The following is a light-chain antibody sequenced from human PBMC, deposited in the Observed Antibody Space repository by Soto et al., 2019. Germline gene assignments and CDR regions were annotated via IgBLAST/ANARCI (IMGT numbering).Light chain of an antibody. CDR3: AAWDDSLNGLVV. Sequence: QSVLTQPPSASGTPGQRVTISCSGSSSNVGSNTVNCYQQLPGTAPKLLIYSKNQRPSGVPDRFSGSKSGTSASLAISGLQSEDGADYYCAAWDDSLNGLVVFGGGTKVTVL. CDR2: SKN. V-gene: IGLV1-44*01. CDR1: SSNVGSNT. J-gene: IGLJ2*01.